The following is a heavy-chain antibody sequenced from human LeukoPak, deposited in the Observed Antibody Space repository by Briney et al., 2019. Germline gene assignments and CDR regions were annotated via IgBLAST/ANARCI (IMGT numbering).Heavy chain of an antibody. V-gene: IGHV3-30*04. CDR2: TVFDGSNE. D-gene: IGHD6-13*01. CDR3: ARAPGGRSWYYFDY. CDR1: GFTFSSYA. J-gene: IGHJ4*02. Sequence: GGSLRLSCAASGFTFSSYAIHWVRQAPGKGLEWVAVTVFDGSNEYYADSVKGRFTISRDNSKNTVYLQMSGLRPEDTAVYYRARAPGGRSWYYFDYWGQGTLVTVSS.